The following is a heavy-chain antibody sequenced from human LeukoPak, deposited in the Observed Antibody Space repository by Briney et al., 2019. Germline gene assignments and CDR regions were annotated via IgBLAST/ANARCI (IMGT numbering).Heavy chain of an antibody. CDR1: GGSISSGGYY. J-gene: IGHJ4*02. Sequence: SETLSLTCTVSGGSISSGGYYWSWIRQHPGKGLEWIGYIYYSGSTHYNPSLKSRVTISVDTSKNQFSLKLSSVTAADTAVYYCARDRGGNSGFYYWGQGTLVTVSS. V-gene: IGHV4-31*03. D-gene: IGHD4-23*01. CDR3: ARDRGGNSGFYY. CDR2: IYYSGST.